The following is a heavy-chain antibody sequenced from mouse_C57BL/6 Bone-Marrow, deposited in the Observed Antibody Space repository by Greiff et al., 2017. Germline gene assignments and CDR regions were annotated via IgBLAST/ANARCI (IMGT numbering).Heavy chain of an antibody. CDR3: ARGVLLRYPSYWYFDV. CDR1: GYTFTDYY. D-gene: IGHD1-1*01. J-gene: IGHJ1*03. Sequence: VQLQQSGPVLVKPGASVKMSCKASGYTFTDYYMNWVKQSHGKSLEWIGVINPYNGGTSYNQKFKGKATLTVDKSSSTAYMELNSLTSEDSAVYYWARGVLLRYPSYWYFDVWGTGTTVTVSS. V-gene: IGHV1-19*01. CDR2: INPYNGGT.